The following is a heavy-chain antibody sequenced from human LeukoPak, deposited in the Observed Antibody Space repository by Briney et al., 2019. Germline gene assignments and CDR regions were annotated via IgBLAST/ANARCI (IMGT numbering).Heavy chain of an antibody. CDR1: GGSISSGDYY. D-gene: IGHD5-18*01. V-gene: IGHV4-61*08. J-gene: IGHJ4*02. Sequence: SETLSLTCTVSGGSISSGDYYWSWIRQPPGKGLEWIGYIYYSGSTNYNPSLKSRVTISVDTSKNQFSLKLSSVTAADTAVYYCARARYSYGSYYFDYWGQGTLVTVSS. CDR2: IYYSGST. CDR3: ARARYSYGSYYFDY.